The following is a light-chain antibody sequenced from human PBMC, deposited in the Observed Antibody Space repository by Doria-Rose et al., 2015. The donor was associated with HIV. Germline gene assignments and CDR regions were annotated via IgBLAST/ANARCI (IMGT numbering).Light chain of an antibody. J-gene: IGKJ3*01. V-gene: IGKV3-11*01. CDR1: QSVSSN. CDR2: DAS. Sequence: EIVLTQSPATLSLSPGERATLPCRASQSVSSNLAWYQQKPGQAPRLLIYDASNRATGIPARFSGSGSGTDFTLTISSLEPGDFAVYFCQQRSNWPPIFTFGPGTKVDI. CDR3: QQRSNWPPIFT.